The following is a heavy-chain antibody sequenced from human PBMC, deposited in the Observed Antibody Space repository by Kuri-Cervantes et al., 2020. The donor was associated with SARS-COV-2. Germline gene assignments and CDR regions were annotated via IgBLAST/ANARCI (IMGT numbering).Heavy chain of an antibody. D-gene: IGHD5-18*01. J-gene: IGHJ4*02. CDR1: GFTSDDYA. CDR3: ARDRVSYGSFLDY. V-gene: IGHV3-9*02. CDR2: ISWNSGSI. Sequence: GGSLRLSCAASGFTSDDYAMHWVRQGPGKGLEWVSGISWNSGSIGYADSVKGRFTISRDNSKNTLYLQMNTLRAEDTSVYYCARDRVSYGSFLDYWGQGTLVTVSS.